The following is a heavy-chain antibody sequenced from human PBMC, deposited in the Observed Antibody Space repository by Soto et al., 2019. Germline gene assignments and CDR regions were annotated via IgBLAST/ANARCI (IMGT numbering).Heavy chain of an antibody. J-gene: IGHJ4*02. CDR1: GFTFSSSV. V-gene: IGHV3-23*01. CDR2: ISDSGDGR. D-gene: IGHD6-13*01. Sequence: GGSLRLSCAASGFTFSSSVMNRVRQAPGKGLEWVSAISDSGDGRNYVDSVKGRFTISRDNSKNTLYLQMNSLRAEDTAVYHCAKGSYSSSWYCFDCWGQGTLVTVSS. CDR3: AKGSYSSSWYCFDC.